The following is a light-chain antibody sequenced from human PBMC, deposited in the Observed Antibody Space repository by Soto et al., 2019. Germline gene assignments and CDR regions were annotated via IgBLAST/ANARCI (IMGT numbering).Light chain of an antibody. CDR3: SSYTSRTTYV. CDR1: SSDVGAYRY. CDR2: DVS. J-gene: IGLJ1*01. V-gene: IGLV2-14*01. Sequence: QSALTQPASVSGSPGQSITIYCTGTSSDVGAYRYVSWYQQHPGKAPKLIIYDVSDRPSGISNRFSGSKSDNTASLTISGLQAEDEAEYYCSSYTSRTTYVFGTGTKLTVL.